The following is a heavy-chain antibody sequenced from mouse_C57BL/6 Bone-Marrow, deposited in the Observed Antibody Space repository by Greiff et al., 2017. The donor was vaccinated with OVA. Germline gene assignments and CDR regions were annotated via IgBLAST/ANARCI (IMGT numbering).Heavy chain of an antibody. D-gene: IGHD2-5*01. CDR2: IDPETGGT. V-gene: IGHV1-15*01. Sequence: VHLAEPGADLVTPGPSLTLSCHASGYTLTDYAIHWVKQTPVHGLEWIAAIDPETGGTAYHQTFKGKAILTADKSSSTAYMELRSLTSEDSAGDYCTRSYSNYGDFDYWGQGTTLTVSS. CDR3: TRSYSNYGDFDY. J-gene: IGHJ2*01. CDR1: GYTLTDYA.